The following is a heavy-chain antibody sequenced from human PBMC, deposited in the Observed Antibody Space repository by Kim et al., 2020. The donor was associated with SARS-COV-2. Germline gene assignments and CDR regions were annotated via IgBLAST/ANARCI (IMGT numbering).Heavy chain of an antibody. V-gene: IGHV3-48*03. CDR3: ARTGSGRGNYFDY. Sequence: GGSLRLSCAASGFTFSSYEMNWVRQAPGKVLEWVSYISSRGMTKYYADSVKGRFTISRDNAKNSVYLQMNSLRAEDTAVYYCARTGSGRGNYFDYWGQGILVTVSS. CDR2: ISSRGMTK. CDR1: GFTFSSYE. D-gene: IGHD2-15*01. J-gene: IGHJ4*02.